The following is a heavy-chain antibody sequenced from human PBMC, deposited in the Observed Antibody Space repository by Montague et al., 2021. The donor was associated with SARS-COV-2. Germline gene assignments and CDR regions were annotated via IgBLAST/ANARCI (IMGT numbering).Heavy chain of an antibody. D-gene: IGHD3-10*01. Sequence: SETLSLTCTVSGDSISSSNYYWSWIRQPPGKGLEWIGSIYYRGSTYYNPSLKSRVTISVDTSMNQFSLKLSSVTAADTAVYYRARREDYYGSGSYPNWGQGTLVTVSS. J-gene: IGHJ4*02. CDR1: GDSISSSNYY. V-gene: IGHV4-39*01. CDR3: ARREDYYGSGSYPN. CDR2: IYYRGST.